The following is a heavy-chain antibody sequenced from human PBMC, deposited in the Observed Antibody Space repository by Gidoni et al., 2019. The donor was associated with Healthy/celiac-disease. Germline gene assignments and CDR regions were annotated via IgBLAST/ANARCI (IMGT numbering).Heavy chain of an antibody. D-gene: IGHD6-13*01. CDR1: GYSFTSYW. V-gene: IGHV5-51*01. J-gene: IGHJ4*02. CDR3: ARHSLIAAAGTREYYFDY. CDR2: IYPGDSDT. Sequence: EVQLVQSGAEEKKPGESLKISCKGSGYSFTSYWIGWVRQMPGKGLEWMGIIYPGDSDTRYSPSFQGQVTISADKSISTAYLQWSSLKASDTAMYYCARHSLIAAAGTREYYFDYWGQGTLVTVSS.